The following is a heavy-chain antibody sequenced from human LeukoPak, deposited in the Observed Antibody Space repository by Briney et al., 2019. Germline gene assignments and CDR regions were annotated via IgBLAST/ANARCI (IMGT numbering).Heavy chain of an antibody. CDR1: GFTFSNAW. J-gene: IGHJ6*02. D-gene: IGHD3-10*01. CDR3: TTGPMVRGVIIPYYYYGMDV. CDR2: IKSKTDGGTT. Sequence: GGSLRLSCAASGFTFSNAWMNWVRQAPGKGLEWVGRIKSKTDGGTTDYAAPVKGRFTISRDDSKNTLYLQMNSLKTEDTAVYYCTTGPMVRGVIIPYYYYGMDVWGQGTTVTVSS. V-gene: IGHV3-15*07.